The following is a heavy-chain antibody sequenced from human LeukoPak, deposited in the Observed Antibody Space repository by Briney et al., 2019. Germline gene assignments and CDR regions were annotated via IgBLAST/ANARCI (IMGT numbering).Heavy chain of an antibody. CDR1: GYTFSGYG. J-gene: IGHJ4*02. V-gene: IGHV1-18*01. CDR2: ITGNNGNT. CDR3: ARDQRNSGSYRSEY. Sequence: ASVKVSCKTSGYTFSGYGISWVRQAPGQGLEWMGWITGNNGNTNYAPSLQGRVTMTTDTSTNTAYMELTSLKSDDTAVYYCARDQRNSGSYRSEYWGQGTLVTVSS. D-gene: IGHD1-26*01.